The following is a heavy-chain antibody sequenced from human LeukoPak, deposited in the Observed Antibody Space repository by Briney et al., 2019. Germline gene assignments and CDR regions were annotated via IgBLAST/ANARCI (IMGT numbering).Heavy chain of an antibody. CDR2: ISYSGST. CDR3: ARRRGNLNWFDP. J-gene: IGHJ5*02. Sequence: KPSETLSLTCTVSGGSIISSSAYYWGWIRQPPGKGLEWIASISYSGSTYYFPSLKSRVTISVDTSRNQFSLTLSSATAADTAVYYCARRRGNLNWFDPWGQGTLVTVSS. D-gene: IGHD3-10*01. CDR1: GGSIISSSAYY. V-gene: IGHV4-39*01.